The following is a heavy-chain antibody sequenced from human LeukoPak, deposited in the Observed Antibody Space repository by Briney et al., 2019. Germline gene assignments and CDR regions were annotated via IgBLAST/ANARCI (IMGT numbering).Heavy chain of an antibody. Sequence: GGSLRLSCAASGFTFSSCWMSWVRQAPGKGLEWVANIKQDGSEKYYVDSLKGRFTISRDNAKNSLYLQMNSLRAEDTAVYYCARAGLWFGELLDDWGQGTLVTVSS. CDR1: GFTFSSCW. V-gene: IGHV3-7*05. D-gene: IGHD3-10*01. CDR3: ARAGLWFGELLDD. J-gene: IGHJ4*02. CDR2: IKQDGSEK.